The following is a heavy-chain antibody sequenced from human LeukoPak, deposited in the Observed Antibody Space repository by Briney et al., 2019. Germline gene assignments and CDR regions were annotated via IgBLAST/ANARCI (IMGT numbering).Heavy chain of an antibody. Sequence: SETLSLTCTVSGGSLSSDSYYWGWIRQPPGKGLEWIGSIYYSGRTYYKSSLKSRVTISVDTSKNQFSLKLSSVTAADTAVYYCARWVAAASLDYWGQGTLVTVSS. CDR1: GGSLSSDSYY. J-gene: IGHJ4*02. V-gene: IGHV4-39*01. CDR2: IYYSGRT. D-gene: IGHD6-13*01. CDR3: ARWVAAASLDY.